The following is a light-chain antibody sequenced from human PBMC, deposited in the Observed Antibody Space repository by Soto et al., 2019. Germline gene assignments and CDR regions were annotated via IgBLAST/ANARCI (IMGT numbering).Light chain of an antibody. CDR1: PHIRKA. Sequence: DLQLSLSPSTLPAPVGDGSAITCRASPHIRKALNWYQQKPGTAPNRLIYDASNLETGVPSRFSGSGSGTDFTVSIRGLQPEDIATYYCQHYENPVTFGQGTRLEIK. CDR2: DAS. J-gene: IGKJ5*01. CDR3: QHYENPVT. V-gene: IGKV1-33*01.